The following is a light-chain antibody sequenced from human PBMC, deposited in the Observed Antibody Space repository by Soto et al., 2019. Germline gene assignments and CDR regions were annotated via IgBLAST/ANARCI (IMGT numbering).Light chain of an antibody. Sequence: QSVLTQPPSVSGVPGQRVTISCTGSSSNIGAGYDVHWYQQLPGTAPKLLIYANSNRPSGVPDRFSGSKSGTSASLAITGLQAEDEADYYCQSYDNSLRVFGGGTKLTVL. CDR1: SSNIGAGYD. V-gene: IGLV1-40*01. J-gene: IGLJ2*01. CDR3: QSYDNSLRV. CDR2: ANS.